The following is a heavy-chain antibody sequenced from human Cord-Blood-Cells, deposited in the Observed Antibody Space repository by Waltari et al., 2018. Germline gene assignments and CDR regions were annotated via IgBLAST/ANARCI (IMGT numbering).Heavy chain of an antibody. D-gene: IGHD3-10*01. CDR1: GGSISRYY. J-gene: IGHJ4*02. Sequence: QVQLQESGPGLVKPSETLSLPCTVSGGSISRYYWRWLRQPAGKGLEWIGRIYTSGSTNYNPSLKSRVTMSVDTSKNQFSLKLSSVTAADTAVYYCATNYGSGSYYNDYWGQGTLVTVSS. CDR3: ATNYGSGSYYNDY. CDR2: IYTSGST. V-gene: IGHV4-4*07.